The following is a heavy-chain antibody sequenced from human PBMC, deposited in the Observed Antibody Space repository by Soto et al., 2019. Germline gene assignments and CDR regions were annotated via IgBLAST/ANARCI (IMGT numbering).Heavy chain of an antibody. V-gene: IGHV1-69*12. CDR2: IIPRSATS. Sequence: QVQLVQSGAEVKKPGSSVKVSCKASGDTFSTYTITWMRQAPGQGLEWMGGIIPRSATSKYAQKFQGRVTITEDGSTSTVYMELRTLRPEGTAVYYCAREGRVLVPTTVNSGYYDYAMDVWGQGTTVTVSS. CDR1: GDTFSTYT. J-gene: IGHJ6*02. D-gene: IGHD4-17*01. CDR3: AREGRVLVPTTVNSGYYDYAMDV.